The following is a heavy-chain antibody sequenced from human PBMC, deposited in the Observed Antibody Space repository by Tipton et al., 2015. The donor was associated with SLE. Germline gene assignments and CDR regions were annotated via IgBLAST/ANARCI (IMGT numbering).Heavy chain of an antibody. V-gene: IGHV4-34*01. J-gene: IGHJ4*02. Sequence: TLSLTCAVYGGSFSGYSCSWVRPPPGKGVGWVGEINHSGSTNYNPSLKSRVTISVDTSKNQFSLKLTSLTAADTAVYYCARGLYGDEPGYWGQGTLVTVSS. CDR1: GGSFSGYS. CDR3: ARGLYGDEPGY. D-gene: IGHD4-17*01. CDR2: INHSGST.